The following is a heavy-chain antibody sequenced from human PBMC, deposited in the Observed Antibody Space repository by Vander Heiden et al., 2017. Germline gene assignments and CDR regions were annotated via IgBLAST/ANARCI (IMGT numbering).Heavy chain of an antibody. V-gene: IGHV3-33*01. CDR2: IWYDGSNK. Sequence: QVQLVESGGGVVQPGRSLSLSCAASGFTFSSYGMHWVRQAPGKGLEWVAVIWYDGSNKYYADSVKGRFTISRDNSKNTLYLQMNSLRAEDTAVYYCARNTPHMGFDYWGQGTLVTVSS. J-gene: IGHJ4*02. D-gene: IGHD2-2*02. CDR1: GFTFSSYG. CDR3: ARNTPHMGFDY.